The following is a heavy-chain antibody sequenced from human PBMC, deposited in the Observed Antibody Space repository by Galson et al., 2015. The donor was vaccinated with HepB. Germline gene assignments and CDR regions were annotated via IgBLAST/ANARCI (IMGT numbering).Heavy chain of an antibody. V-gene: IGHV1-69*13. CDR2: IIPILDTA. Sequence: SVKVSCKVSGGTFSRYAISWVRQAPGQGPEWMGGIIPILDTAKYAQKFQGRVTITADESTTIAYMDLSSLRSEDTAVYYCAREDYHYDNSGYLSSWYFDLWGRGTLVTVSS. CDR1: GGTFSRYA. J-gene: IGHJ2*01. CDR3: AREDYHYDNSGYLSSWYFDL. D-gene: IGHD3-22*01.